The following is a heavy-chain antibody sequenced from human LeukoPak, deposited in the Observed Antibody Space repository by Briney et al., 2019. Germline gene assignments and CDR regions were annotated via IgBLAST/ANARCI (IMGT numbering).Heavy chain of an antibody. Sequence: GGSLRLSCTASGFTFSSYAMSWVRQAPGKGLEWVSGISGSGGSTNYADSVKGRFTISRDNSKNTLYLQMNSLRAEDTAVYYCARASKSGWWGGFDYWGQGTLVTVSS. D-gene: IGHD3-3*01. CDR2: ISGSGGST. J-gene: IGHJ4*02. CDR3: ARASKSGWWGGFDY. V-gene: IGHV3-23*01. CDR1: GFTFSSYA.